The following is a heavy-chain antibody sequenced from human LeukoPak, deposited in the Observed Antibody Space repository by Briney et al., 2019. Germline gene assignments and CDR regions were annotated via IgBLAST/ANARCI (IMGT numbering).Heavy chain of an antibody. CDR2: IHYSGST. CDR1: GGSDSSGGYY. CDR3: ARMGRRGSGWYPEVNWFDP. Sequence: SETLSLTCTVSGGSDSSGGYYWSWIRQPPGKGLEWIGYIHYSGSTKYNPSLKSRVTISVDTSKNQFSLKLSSVTAADTAVYYCARMGRRGSGWYPEVNWFDPWGQGTLVTVSS. V-gene: IGHV4-61*08. D-gene: IGHD6-19*01. J-gene: IGHJ5*02.